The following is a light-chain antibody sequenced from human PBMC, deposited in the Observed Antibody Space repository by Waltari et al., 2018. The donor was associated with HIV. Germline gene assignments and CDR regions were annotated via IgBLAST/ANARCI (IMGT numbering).Light chain of an antibody. CDR2: GAS. CDR1: KSVSSD. Sequence: IVMTQSPATLSVSPGERVTLSCRASKSVSSDLAWYQQKPGQTPRLFIYGASTRATGIPARFSGSGSGTDFTLTISSLQSEDFAVYYCQQYNNWPPRFTFGPGTKVDIK. J-gene: IGKJ3*01. V-gene: IGKV3-15*01. CDR3: QQYNNWPPRFT.